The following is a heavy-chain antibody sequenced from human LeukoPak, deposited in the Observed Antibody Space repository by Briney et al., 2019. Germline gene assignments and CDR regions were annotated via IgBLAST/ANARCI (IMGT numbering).Heavy chain of an antibody. Sequence: ASVKVSCKASGYTFTSYAMHWVRQAPGQRLEWMGWINAGNGNTKYSQKFQGRVTITRDTSASTAYMELSSLRSEDTAVYYCARDSPGYSSGWSYYFDYWGQGTLVTVSS. CDR1: GYTFTSYA. J-gene: IGHJ4*02. CDR3: ARDSPGYSSGWSYYFDY. CDR2: INAGNGNT. V-gene: IGHV1-3*01. D-gene: IGHD6-19*01.